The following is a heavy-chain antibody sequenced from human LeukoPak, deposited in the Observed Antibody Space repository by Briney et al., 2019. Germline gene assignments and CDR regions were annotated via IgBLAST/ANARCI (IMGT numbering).Heavy chain of an antibody. V-gene: IGHV3-23*01. J-gene: IGHJ4*02. CDR1: GFTFSSYA. D-gene: IGHD3-3*01. CDR3: AKDQYYDFWSGYYTGFTNDY. Sequence: GGSLRLSCAASGFTFSSYAMSWVRQAPGKGLEWVSAISGSGGSTYYADSVKGRFTISRDNSKNTLYPQMNSLRAEDTAVYYCAKDQYYDFWSGYYTGFTNDYWGQGTLVTVSS. CDR2: ISGSGGST.